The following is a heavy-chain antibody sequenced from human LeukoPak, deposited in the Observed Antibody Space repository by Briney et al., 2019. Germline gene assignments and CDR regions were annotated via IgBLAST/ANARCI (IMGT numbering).Heavy chain of an antibody. Sequence: PGGSLRFSCAASGFTFSSYAMHWVRQAPGKGLEWVADIASDGSHTFYVESVKGRFTISRDNSKNTLYLQMNSLRAEDTAVYFCARERQDTVIHSGAFDIWGQGTMVTVSS. CDR2: IASDGSHT. CDR1: GFTFSSYA. CDR3: ARERQDTVIHSGAFDI. J-gene: IGHJ3*02. V-gene: IGHV3-30*04. D-gene: IGHD2-21*02.